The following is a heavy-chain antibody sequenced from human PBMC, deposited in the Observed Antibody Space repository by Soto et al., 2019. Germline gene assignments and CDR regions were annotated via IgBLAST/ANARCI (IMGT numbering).Heavy chain of an antibody. CDR3: ARGLRGYTFGRWFDP. CDR1: GGSFSGPF. CDR2: INLSGSP. J-gene: IGHJ5*02. D-gene: IGHD5-18*01. Sequence: SETLSLTCAVYGGSFSGPFWSWIRQPPGKGLEWFGEINLSGSPNYNPSLKSRVTISLDTSKNQFSLKLNSVTAADTAVYFCARGLRGYTFGRWFDPWGQGTLVTVSS. V-gene: IGHV4-34*01.